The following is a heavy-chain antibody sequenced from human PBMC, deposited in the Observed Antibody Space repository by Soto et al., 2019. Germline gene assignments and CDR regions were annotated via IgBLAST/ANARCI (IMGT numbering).Heavy chain of an antibody. D-gene: IGHD7-27*01. CDR3: ARHPGASFDY. Sequence: QVQLQESGPGLVKPSETLSLTCTVSGGAMSRYYWSWIRQSPGQRREWIGYIHYSGITSYNPSLKTRVTISRDTSKTLSSLELTSVTAADSAVYYCARHPGASFDYWGHGTLVTVSA. V-gene: IGHV4-59*01. CDR2: IHYSGIT. J-gene: IGHJ4*01. CDR1: GGAMSRYY.